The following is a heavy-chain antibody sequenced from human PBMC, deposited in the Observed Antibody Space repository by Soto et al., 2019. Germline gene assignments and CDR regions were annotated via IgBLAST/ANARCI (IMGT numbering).Heavy chain of an antibody. J-gene: IGHJ4*02. CDR1: GGSISSSNW. D-gene: IGHD5-18*01. Sequence: QVQLQESGPGLVKPSGTLSLTCAVSGGSISSSNWWSWVRQPPGKGLEWIGQIYHSGSTHYNPSLKSRVTISVDKSKNQFPLKVSSVTAADTAVYYCATEGYSYGYVVYWGQGSLVTVSS. CDR3: ATEGYSYGYVVY. CDR2: IYHSGST. V-gene: IGHV4-4*02.